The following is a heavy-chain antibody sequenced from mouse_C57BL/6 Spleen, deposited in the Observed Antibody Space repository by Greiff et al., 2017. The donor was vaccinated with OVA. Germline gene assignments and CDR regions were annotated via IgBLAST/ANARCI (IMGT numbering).Heavy chain of an antibody. J-gene: IGHJ4*01. CDR3: ASPLLRSSYYYAMDY. V-gene: IGHV7-3*01. D-gene: IGHD1-1*01. CDR2: IRNKANGYTT. CDR1: GFTFTDYY. Sequence: EVQGVESGGGLVQPGGSLSLSCAASGFTFTDYYMSWVRQPPGKALEWLGFIRNKANGYTTEYSASVKGRFTISRDNSQSILYLQMNALRAEDSATYYCASPLLRSSYYYAMDYWGQGTSVTVSS.